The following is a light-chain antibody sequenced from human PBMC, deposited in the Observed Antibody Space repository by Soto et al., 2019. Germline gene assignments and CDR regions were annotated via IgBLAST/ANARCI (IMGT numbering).Light chain of an antibody. J-gene: IGKJ1*01. V-gene: IGKV1-39*01. CDR1: QSISSY. Sequence: DIQMTQSPSSLSASVGDRVTITCRASQSISSYLNWYQQKPGKAPKLLIYAASSLQSGAPSRFSGSGSGTDFTLAISSLQPEDFATYYCQQSYSTPRTFGQGTNVDIK. CDR2: AAS. CDR3: QQSYSTPRT.